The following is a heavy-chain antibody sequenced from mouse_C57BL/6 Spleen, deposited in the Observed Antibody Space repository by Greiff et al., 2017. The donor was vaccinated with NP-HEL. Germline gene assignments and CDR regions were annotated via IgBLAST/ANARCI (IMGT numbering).Heavy chain of an antibody. J-gene: IGHJ3*01. CDR1: GYTFTSYG. CDR2: IYPRSGNT. Sequence: VQLQESGAELARPGASVKLSCKASGYTFTSYGISWVKQRTGQGLEWIGEIYPRSGNTYYNEKFKGKATLTADKSSSTAYMELRSLTSEDSAVEFCARRGYDYGGAWFAYWGQGTLVTVSA. V-gene: IGHV1-81*01. CDR3: ARRGYDYGGAWFAY. D-gene: IGHD2-4*01.